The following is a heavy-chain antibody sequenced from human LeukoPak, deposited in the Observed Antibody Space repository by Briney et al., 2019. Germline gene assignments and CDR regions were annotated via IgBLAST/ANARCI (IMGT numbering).Heavy chain of an antibody. CDR3: ARDLMVRTYHAFDI. CDR2: ISSSSNYI. D-gene: IGHD3-10*01. J-gene: IGHJ3*02. CDR1: GFTFSNYN. V-gene: IGHV3-21*01. Sequence: GGSLRLSCAASGFTFSNYNINWVRQAPGKGLEWVASISSSSNYIYYADSVEGRFTISRDNAKNSLYLQMNSLRAEDTAVYYGARDLMVRTYHAFDIWGQGTMVTVSS.